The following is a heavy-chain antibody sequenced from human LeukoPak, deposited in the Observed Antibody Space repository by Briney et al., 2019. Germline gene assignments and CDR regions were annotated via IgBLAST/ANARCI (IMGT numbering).Heavy chain of an antibody. J-gene: IGHJ3*02. D-gene: IGHD5-18*01. V-gene: IGHV1-2*02. CDR2: INPNSGGT. CDR3: ARTDTAMAHDAFDI. Sequence: RWASVKVSCKASGYTFTGYYMHWVRQAPGQGLEWMGWINPNSGGTNYAQKFQGRVTMTRDTSISTAYMELSRLRSDDTAVYYCARTDTAMAHDAFDIWRQGTMVTVSS. CDR1: GYTFTGYY.